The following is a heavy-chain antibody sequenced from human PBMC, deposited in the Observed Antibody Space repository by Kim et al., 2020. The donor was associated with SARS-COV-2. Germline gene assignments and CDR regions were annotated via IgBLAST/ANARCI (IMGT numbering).Heavy chain of an antibody. Sequence: SETLSLTCTVSGGSISSGGYYWSWIRQHPGKGLEWIGYIYYSGSTYYNPSLKSRVTISVDTSKNQFSLKLSSVTAADTAVYYCARAPRRIITIFGVVTHFDNWGQRTLVTVSS. CDR1: GGSISSGGYY. J-gene: IGHJ4*02. CDR2: IYYSGST. V-gene: IGHV4-31*03. D-gene: IGHD3-3*01. CDR3: ARAPRRIITIFGVVTHFDN.